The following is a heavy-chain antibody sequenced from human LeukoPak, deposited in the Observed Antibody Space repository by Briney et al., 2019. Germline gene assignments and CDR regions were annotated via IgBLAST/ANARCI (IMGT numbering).Heavy chain of an antibody. CDR3: ARDGSLPDY. CDR1: GFTFSAYR. Sequence: GGSLRLSCAASGFTFSAYRINWVRQAPGKGLEWISYISTTGTTIHYADSVKGRFTISRDNAKNTLYLQMNSLRAEDTAVYYCARDGSLPDYWGQGTLVTVSS. CDR2: ISTTGTTI. J-gene: IGHJ4*02. V-gene: IGHV3-48*03.